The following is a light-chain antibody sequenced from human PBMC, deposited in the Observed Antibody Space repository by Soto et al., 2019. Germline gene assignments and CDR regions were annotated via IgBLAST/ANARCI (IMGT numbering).Light chain of an antibody. CDR3: QQYNTYPLT. CDR1: QSISTW. V-gene: IGKV1-5*03. J-gene: IGKJ4*01. CDR2: KAS. Sequence: DIQMTQSPSTLSASVGDRVTITCRASQSISTWLAWYQQKPGKAPKPLIYKASSLESGVPSRFSGSGSGTEFTLTINSLQPDDFATYYCQQYNTYPLTFGGGTTVEIK.